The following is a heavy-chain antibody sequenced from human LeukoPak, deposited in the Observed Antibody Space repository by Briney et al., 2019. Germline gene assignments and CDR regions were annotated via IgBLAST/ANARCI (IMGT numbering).Heavy chain of an antibody. CDR1: GYSFTGYY. V-gene: IGHV1-2*02. J-gene: IGHJ4*02. CDR2: INPKSGGT. D-gene: IGHD5-18*01. Sequence: ASVKVSCKASGYSFTGYYMHWVRQAPGQGLEWMGYINPKSGGTNNAQKFQGRVTMTRDTSNSTAYMELSRLRSDDTAVYYCARRIGYSYGYLGYWGQGTLVTVSS. CDR3: ARRIGYSYGYLGY.